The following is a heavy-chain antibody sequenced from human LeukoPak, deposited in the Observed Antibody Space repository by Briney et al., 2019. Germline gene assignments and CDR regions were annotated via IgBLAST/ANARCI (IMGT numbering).Heavy chain of an antibody. D-gene: IGHD6-13*01. J-gene: IGHJ6*03. V-gene: IGHV4-59*01. CDR3: ARVRTYSSSWYLGDYYYYMDV. CDR1: GGSISSYS. CDR2: IYYSGST. Sequence: PSETLSLTCTVSGGSISSYSWSWIRQPPGKGLEWIGSIYYSGSTYYNPSLKSRVTISVDTSKNQFSLKLSSVTAADTAVYYCARVRTYSSSWYLGDYYYYMDVWGKGTTVTVSS.